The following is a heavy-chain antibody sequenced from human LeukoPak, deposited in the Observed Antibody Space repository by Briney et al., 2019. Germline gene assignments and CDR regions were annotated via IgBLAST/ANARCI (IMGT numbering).Heavy chain of an antibody. V-gene: IGHV3-23*01. D-gene: IGHD6-13*01. J-gene: IGHJ5*02. Sequence: GGSLRLSCAASGFTFSNFAVSWVCQAPGKGLEWVSAISGSGGSTYYADSVKGRFTISRDNSKNTLYLQMNSLRAEDTAVYYCSYSSSFINWFDPWGQGTLVTVSS. CDR3: SYSSSFINWFDP. CDR2: ISGSGGST. CDR1: GFTFSNFA.